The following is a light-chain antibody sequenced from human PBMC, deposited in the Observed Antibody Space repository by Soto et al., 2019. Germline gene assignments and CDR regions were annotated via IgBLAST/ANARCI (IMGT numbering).Light chain of an antibody. CDR1: QSVSSN. Sequence: EIWMTQYPATLSVSPGERATLSCGASQSVSSNLAWYQQKPGQAPRTVIYGASTRATGIPARFSGSGSGTDLTLTISGLEPEDVAVYYCQQYGDSHPITFGHGTRLEIK. V-gene: IGKV3-15*01. J-gene: IGKJ5*01. CDR2: GAS. CDR3: QQYGDSHPIT.